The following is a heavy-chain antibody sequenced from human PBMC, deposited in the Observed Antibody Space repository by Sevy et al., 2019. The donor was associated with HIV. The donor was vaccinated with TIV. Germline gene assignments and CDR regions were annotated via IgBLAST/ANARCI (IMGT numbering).Heavy chain of an antibody. D-gene: IGHD1-1*01. CDR2: INPNTGGT. J-gene: IGHJ4*02. Sequence: ASVKVSCKTSGYTFTYYYMHWVRQAPGQGLEWMGWINPNTGGTNYAQKFQGRVTMTRDTSISTAYMELGRLTSDDTAVYYCARYERHYTHDNWGQGTLVTVSS. CDR3: ARYERHYTHDN. V-gene: IGHV1-2*02. CDR1: GYTFTYYY.